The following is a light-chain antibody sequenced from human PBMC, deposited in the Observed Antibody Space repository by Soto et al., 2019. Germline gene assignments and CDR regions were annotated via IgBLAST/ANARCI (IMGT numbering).Light chain of an antibody. J-gene: IGKJ4*01. V-gene: IGKV1-9*01. CDR3: QQLNNYPLT. CDR2: GAS. CDR1: QGISSF. Sequence: DIQMTQSPSTLSASVGDRVTITCRASQGISSFLAWYQQKPGKAPQLLISGASTLQSGVPSRFSGSGPGTDFTLTISSLQPEDFATYYCQQLNNYPLTFGGGTKVDI.